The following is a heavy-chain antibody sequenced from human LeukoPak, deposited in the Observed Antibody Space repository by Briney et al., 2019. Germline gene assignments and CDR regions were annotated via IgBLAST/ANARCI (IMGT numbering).Heavy chain of an antibody. J-gene: IGHJ5*02. D-gene: IGHD2-21*01. CDR3: ARDYSGENWFDP. Sequence: PGGSLRLSCAASGFTFSSYAMSWVRQAPGKGLEWVSAISGSGGSTYYADSVKGRFTISRDNSKNTLYLQMNSLRAEDTAVYYCARDYSGENWFDPWGQGTLVTVPS. CDR1: GFTFSSYA. CDR2: ISGSGGST. V-gene: IGHV3-23*01.